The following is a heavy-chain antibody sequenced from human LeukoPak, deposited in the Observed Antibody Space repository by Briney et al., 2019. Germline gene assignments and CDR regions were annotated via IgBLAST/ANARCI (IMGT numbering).Heavy chain of an antibody. Sequence: PSETLSLTCTVSGGSILTTGYYWGWIRQTPGKGLEWIGSIYYSGSTSYNPSLNSRVSISVDTSKRQFSLKLSSVTAADTAVYYCARHVRWLQLTLYFDIWGRGTLVTVSS. D-gene: IGHD5-24*01. CDR1: GGSILTTGYY. J-gene: IGHJ2*01. V-gene: IGHV4-39*01. CDR3: ARHVRWLQLTLYFDI. CDR2: IYYSGST.